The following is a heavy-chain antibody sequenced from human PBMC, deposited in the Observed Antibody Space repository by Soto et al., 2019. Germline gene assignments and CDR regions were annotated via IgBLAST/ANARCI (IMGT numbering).Heavy chain of an antibody. CDR2: IYPGDSDT. Sequence: PGESLKISCKGSGYSFTSYWIGWVRQMPGKGLEWMGIIYPGDSDTRYSPSFQGQVTISADKSISTAYLQWSSLKASDTAMYYCARLERRGFDYGSGRVAAYGMDVWGQGTTVTVSS. CDR1: GYSFTSYW. J-gene: IGHJ6*02. D-gene: IGHD3-10*01. CDR3: ARLERRGFDYGSGRVAAYGMDV. V-gene: IGHV5-51*01.